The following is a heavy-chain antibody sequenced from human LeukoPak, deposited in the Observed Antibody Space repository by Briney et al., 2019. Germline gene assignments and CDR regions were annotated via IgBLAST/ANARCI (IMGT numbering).Heavy chain of an antibody. CDR1: GYTFTGYY. CDR2: INPNSGGT. Sequence: ASVKVSCMASGYTFTGYYMHWVRQAPGQELEWMGWINPNSGGTNYAQKFQGRVTMTRDTSISTAYVELSRLRSDDTAVYYCARATGKQLVRLDYWGQGTLVTVSS. J-gene: IGHJ4*02. V-gene: IGHV1-2*02. D-gene: IGHD6-13*01. CDR3: ARATGKQLVRLDY.